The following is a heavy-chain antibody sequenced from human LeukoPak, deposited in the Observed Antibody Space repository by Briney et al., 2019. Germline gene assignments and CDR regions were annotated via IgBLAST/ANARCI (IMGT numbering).Heavy chain of an antibody. J-gene: IGHJ6*02. V-gene: IGHV4-4*02. CDR2: IHHSGGI. Sequence: SETLSLTCAVSGDSISSDIWWNWVRQPPGKGLEWIGEIHHSGGINYNPSLKSRVTISLDKSKNQFSLELNSVTAADTAVYYCARINDFWSGPTLDVWGQGTTVTVSS. CDR3: ARINDFWSGPTLDV. D-gene: IGHD3-3*01. CDR1: GDSISSDIW.